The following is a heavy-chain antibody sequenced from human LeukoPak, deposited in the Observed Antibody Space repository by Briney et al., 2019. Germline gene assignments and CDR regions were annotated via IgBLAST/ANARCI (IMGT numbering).Heavy chain of an antibody. Sequence: GGSLRLSCAASGFTFSIYDMSWVRQAPGKGLEWVSDIYGSGRRTYYADFLKGRFTISRDNSKSTVYLQMNSLRAEDTAVYYCVKEGTSAYFDAWGQGTLVTVSS. CDR1: GFTFSIYD. V-gene: IGHV3-23*01. CDR2: IYGSGRRT. D-gene: IGHD3-9*01. CDR3: VKEGTSAYFDA. J-gene: IGHJ4*02.